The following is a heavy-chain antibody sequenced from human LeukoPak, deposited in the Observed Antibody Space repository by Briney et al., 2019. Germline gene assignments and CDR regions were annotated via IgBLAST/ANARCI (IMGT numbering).Heavy chain of an antibody. V-gene: IGHV4-34*01. J-gene: IGHJ6*02. CDR2: INHSGST. D-gene: IGHD5-12*01. Sequence: SETLSLTCAVYGGSFSGYYWSWIRQPPGKGLEWIGEINHSGSTNYNPSLKSRVTISVDTSKNQFSLKLSSVTAADTAVYYCARGGYSGYVLRYYYYYGMDVRGQGTTVTVSS. CDR1: GGSFSGYY. CDR3: ARGGYSGYVLRYYYYYGMDV.